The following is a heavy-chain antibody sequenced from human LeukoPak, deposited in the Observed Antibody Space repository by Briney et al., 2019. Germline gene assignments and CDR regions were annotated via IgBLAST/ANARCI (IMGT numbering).Heavy chain of an antibody. CDR1: GFTFDDYG. J-gene: IGHJ4*02. CDR3: AREYYDFWSDPMIPRQDY. D-gene: IGHD3-3*01. V-gene: IGHV3-20*04. CDR2: INWNGGST. Sequence: PGESLRLSCAASGFTFDDYGMSWVRQAPGKGLEWVSGINWNGGSTGYADSVKGRFTISRDNAKNSLYLQMNSLRAEDTALYYCAREYYDFWSDPMIPRQDYWGQGTLVTVSS.